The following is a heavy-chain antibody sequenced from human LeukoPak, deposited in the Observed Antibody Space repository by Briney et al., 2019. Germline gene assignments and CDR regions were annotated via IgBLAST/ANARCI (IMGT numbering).Heavy chain of an antibody. CDR1: GFTFSSYA. J-gene: IGHJ6*02. CDR3: AKKGWFGGFRYGMDV. CDR2: ISGSGGST. V-gene: IGHV3-23*01. Sequence: GGSLRLSRAASGFTFSSYAMSWVRQAPGKGLEWVSAISGSGGSTYYADSVKGRFTISRDNSKNTLYLQMNSLRAEDTAVYYCAKKGWFGGFRYGMDVWGQGTTVTVSS. D-gene: IGHD3-10*01.